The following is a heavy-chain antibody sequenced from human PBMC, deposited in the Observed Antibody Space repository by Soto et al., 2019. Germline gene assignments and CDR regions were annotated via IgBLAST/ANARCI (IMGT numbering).Heavy chain of an antibody. CDR1: GYSFTGYW. J-gene: IGHJ6*02. CDR3: ASQLVVPAATQFPYYYYGMDV. Sequence: PGGSLKISCNGSGYSFTGYWISWVRQMPWKGLEWMGRIDPSDSYTNYSPSFQGHVTISADKSISTAYLQWSSLKASDTAMYYCASQLVVPAATQFPYYYYGMDVWGQGTTVTVSS. CDR2: IDPSDSYT. D-gene: IGHD2-2*01. V-gene: IGHV5-10-1*01.